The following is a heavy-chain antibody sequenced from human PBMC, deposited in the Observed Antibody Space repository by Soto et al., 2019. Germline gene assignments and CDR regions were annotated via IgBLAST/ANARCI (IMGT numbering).Heavy chain of an antibody. Sequence: GGSLRLSCAASGFTFTRYWMNWVRQAPGKGLEWLANIKQDGSEKFYVDSVKGRFTISRDNAQNSVYLQMNSLRAEDTAVYYCARDEGGSGYYTGPYNNSNDLWGQGTTATFSS. CDR2: IKQDGSEK. CDR1: GFTFTRYW. V-gene: IGHV3-7*03. J-gene: IGHJ6*02. CDR3: ARDEGGSGYYTGPYNNSNDL. D-gene: IGHD3-3*01.